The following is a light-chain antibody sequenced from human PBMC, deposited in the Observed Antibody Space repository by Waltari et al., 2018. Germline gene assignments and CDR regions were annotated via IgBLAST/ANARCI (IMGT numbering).Light chain of an antibody. CDR1: SHDVDDFNY. CDR3: SSHTTRSLLGV. V-gene: IGLV2-14*03. J-gene: IGLJ3*02. CDR2: DVT. Sequence: QSVLTQPASVSGSPGQSITISCTGSSHDVDDFNYVAWYQQHPDKAPKLILFDVTTRASGVSSRFSGSKSANTASLTISGLHAEDEAFYYCSSHTTRSLLGVFGGGTKLTVL.